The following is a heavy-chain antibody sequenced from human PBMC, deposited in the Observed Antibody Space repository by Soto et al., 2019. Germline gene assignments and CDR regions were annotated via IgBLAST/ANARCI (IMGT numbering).Heavy chain of an antibody. J-gene: IGHJ6*02. CDR2: IYHSGST. CDR1: GGSISSSNW. Sequence: PSETLSLTCAVSGGSISSSNWWSWVRQPPGKGLEWIGEIYHSGSTNYNPSLKSRVTISVDKSKNQFSLKLSSVTAADTAVYYCARDRRSSWYDYYYGMDVWGQGTTVT. V-gene: IGHV4-4*02. CDR3: ARDRRSSWYDYYYGMDV. D-gene: IGHD6-13*01.